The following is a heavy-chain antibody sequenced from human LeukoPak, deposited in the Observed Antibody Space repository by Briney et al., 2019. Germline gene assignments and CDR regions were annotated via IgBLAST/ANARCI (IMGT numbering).Heavy chain of an antibody. CDR3: ARGGNYYYYTDV. D-gene: IGHD3-16*01. CDR2: IYPGDSDA. CDR1: GYGFASYW. J-gene: IGHJ6*03. V-gene: IGHV5-51*01. Sequence: GESLKISCQCSGYGFASYWIAWVRQMPGKGLELMGVIYPGDSDARYSPSFQGQVTFSVDRSISTAYLQWSSLKASDTAMYYCARGGNYYYYTDVWGKGTTVTVSS.